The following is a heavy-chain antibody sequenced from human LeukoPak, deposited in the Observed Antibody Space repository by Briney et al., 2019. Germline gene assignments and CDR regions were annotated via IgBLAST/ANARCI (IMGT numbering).Heavy chain of an antibody. Sequence: SETLSLTCTVSSGSISTYYWSWIRQPAGKGLEWIGRIYSSGSTNYNPSLKSRVTMSLDTPKNQFSLQLNSVTAADTAVYFCARDSGSQGRYFQHWGLGTLVTVSS. CDR2: IYSSGST. D-gene: IGHD1-26*01. V-gene: IGHV4-4*07. CDR3: ARDSGSQGRYFQH. J-gene: IGHJ1*01. CDR1: SGSISTYY.